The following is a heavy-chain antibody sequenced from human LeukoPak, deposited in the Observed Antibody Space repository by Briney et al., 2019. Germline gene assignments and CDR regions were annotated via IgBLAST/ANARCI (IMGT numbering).Heavy chain of an antibody. J-gene: IGHJ4*02. V-gene: IGHV1-2*02. CDR1: GYTFPDYY. D-gene: IGHD2-21*02. CDR2: ISPNSGGT. CDR3: AREGRGLAYCGGDCYSPMVY. Sequence: ASVKVSCKASGYTFPDYYMHWVRQAPGQGLEWLGWISPNSGGTNYAQKFQGRVTMTRDTSISTAYMELSRLRSDDTAVYYCAREGRGLAYCGGDCYSPMVYWGQGTLVTVSS.